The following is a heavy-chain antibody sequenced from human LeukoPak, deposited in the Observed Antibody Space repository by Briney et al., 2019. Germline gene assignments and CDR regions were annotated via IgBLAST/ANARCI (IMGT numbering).Heavy chain of an antibody. Sequence: PGGSLRLSCGASGFTFGTYWMHWVRQAPGKGLVWVSGINSDGGTTTYADSVKGRFTISRDNAKNTLYLQMNNLRAEDTAIYYCATASGAFDIWGQGTMVTVSS. J-gene: IGHJ3*02. CDR1: GFTFGTYW. CDR2: INSDGGTT. CDR3: ATASGAFDI. V-gene: IGHV3-74*01. D-gene: IGHD1-1*01.